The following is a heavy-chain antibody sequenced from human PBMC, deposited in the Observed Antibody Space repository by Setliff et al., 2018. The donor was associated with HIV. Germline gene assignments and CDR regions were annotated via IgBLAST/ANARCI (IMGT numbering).Heavy chain of an antibody. CDR3: GRLSDTAMASFDS. Sequence: PSETLSLTCTVSGGSISRYYWSWIRQPPGKGLEWIGYIYYSGSANYSPSLKGRVTISADTSRNQFSLKLTSVTAADTAIYYCGRLSDTAMASFDSWGQGTLVTVSS. CDR1: GGSISRYY. D-gene: IGHD5-18*01. V-gene: IGHV4-59*08. CDR2: IYYSGSA. J-gene: IGHJ4*02.